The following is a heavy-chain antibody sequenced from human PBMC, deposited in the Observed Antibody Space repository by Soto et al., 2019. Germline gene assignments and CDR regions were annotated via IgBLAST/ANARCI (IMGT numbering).Heavy chain of an antibody. J-gene: IGHJ5*02. CDR2: IYHSGST. CDR3: ARVTSSQYYGSGSYYHGLFDP. D-gene: IGHD3-10*01. Sequence: PSETLSLTCAVSGYSISSGYYWGWIRQPPGKGLERIGSIYHSGSTYYNPSLKSRVTISVDTSKNQFSLKLSSVTAADTAVYYCARVTSSQYYGSGSYYHGLFDPWGQGTLVTVSS. V-gene: IGHV4-38-2*01. CDR1: GYSISSGYY.